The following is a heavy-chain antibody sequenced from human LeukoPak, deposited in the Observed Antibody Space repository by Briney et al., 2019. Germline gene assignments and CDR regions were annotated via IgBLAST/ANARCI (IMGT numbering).Heavy chain of an antibody. Sequence: PGGSLRLSCAASEFTFSDFYMSWVRQAPGKGLEWVSYISSTSSTKYYPDSVKGRFTISRGNAKNSLYLQMNSLRVEDTAVYYCARCGDGLPCDFDYWGQGTLVTVSS. J-gene: IGHJ4*02. CDR1: EFTFSDFY. V-gene: IGHV3-11*04. D-gene: IGHD3-10*01. CDR2: ISSTSSTK. CDR3: ARCGDGLPCDFDY.